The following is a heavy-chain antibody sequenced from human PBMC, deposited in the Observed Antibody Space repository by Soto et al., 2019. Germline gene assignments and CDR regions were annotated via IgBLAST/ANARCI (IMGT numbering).Heavy chain of an antibody. D-gene: IGHD6-6*01. CDR3: ATSIAAPHDAFDI. V-gene: IGHV1-69*02. CDR1: GGTFSSYT. CDR2: IIPILGIA. Sequence: QDQLVQSGAEVKKPGSSVKVSCKASGGTFSSYTISWVRQAPGQGLEWMGRIIPILGIANYAQKFQGRVTITADKSTSTAYMELSSLRSEDTAVYYCATSIAAPHDAFDIWGQGTMVTVSS. J-gene: IGHJ3*02.